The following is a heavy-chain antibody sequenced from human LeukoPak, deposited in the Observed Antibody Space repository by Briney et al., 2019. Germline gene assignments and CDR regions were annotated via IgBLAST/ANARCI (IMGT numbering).Heavy chain of an antibody. CDR2: IYSGGST. Sequence: PGGSLRLSCAASGFTLSSNYMSWVRQAPGKGLEWVAGIYSGGSTYYTDSVKGRFTSSRHNSKNTLYLQMNSLRAEDTAVYYCAREDYDSSGYNYWGQGGLVTVSS. CDR3: AREDYDSSGYNY. J-gene: IGHJ4*02. D-gene: IGHD3-22*01. CDR1: GFTLSSNY. V-gene: IGHV3-53*04.